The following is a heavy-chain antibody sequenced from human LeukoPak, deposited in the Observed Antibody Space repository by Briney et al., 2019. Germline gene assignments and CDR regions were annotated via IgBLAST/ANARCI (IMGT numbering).Heavy chain of an antibody. CDR1: GITFSTYA. V-gene: IGHV3-64*02. CDR2: IGTNGGNT. J-gene: IGHJ4*02. CDR3: ARWGSTSCYDY. D-gene: IGHD2-2*01. Sequence: GGSLRLSCAASGITFSTYAMHWVRQAPGKGLEYVSAIGTNGGNTYYADSVRGRFTISRDNSKNTLFLQMGSLRADDMAVYYCARWGSTSCYDYWGQGTLVTVSS.